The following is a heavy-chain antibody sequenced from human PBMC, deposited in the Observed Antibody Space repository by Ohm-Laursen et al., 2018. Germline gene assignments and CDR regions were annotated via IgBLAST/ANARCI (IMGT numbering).Heavy chain of an antibody. Sequence: ASVKVSCKASGYTFSDYYIYWVRQAPGQGLEWMGIISPSDGSTRNAQKFQGRVTVTRDTSTSTVYMELSSLRSEDTAVYYCAKAHLKNLDYWGQGSLVTVSS. V-gene: IGHV1-46*01. CDR1: GYTFSDYY. J-gene: IGHJ4*02. CDR2: ISPSDGST. D-gene: IGHD1-14*01. CDR3: AKAHLKNLDY.